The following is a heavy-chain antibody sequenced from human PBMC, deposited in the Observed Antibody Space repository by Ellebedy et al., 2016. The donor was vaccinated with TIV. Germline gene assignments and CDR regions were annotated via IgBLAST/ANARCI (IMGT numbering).Heavy chain of an antibody. Sequence: ASVKVSCKASGYTLTSYGFSWVRQAPGQGLEWMGWISAYNGNTNYAQKLQGRVTMTTDTSTSTAYMELRSLRSDDTAVYYCARNTPMAEYFDYWGQGTLVTVSS. V-gene: IGHV1-18*01. J-gene: IGHJ4*02. CDR1: GYTLTSYG. D-gene: IGHD5-18*01. CDR2: ISAYNGNT. CDR3: ARNTPMAEYFDY.